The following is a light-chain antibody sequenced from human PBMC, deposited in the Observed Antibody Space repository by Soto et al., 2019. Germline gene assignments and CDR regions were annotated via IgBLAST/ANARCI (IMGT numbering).Light chain of an antibody. V-gene: IGLV2-8*01. CDR2: DVS. J-gene: IGLJ3*02. Sequence: QSALTQPPSASGSPGQSVTISCTGTSGDVGAYNYVSWYQQYPGTAPRLIIYDVSKRPSGVPDRFSGSKSGNTASLTVSGRQAEEEAEYHCSSYSASNNRWVFGGGTKVTVL. CDR3: SSYSASNNRWV. CDR1: SGDVGAYNY.